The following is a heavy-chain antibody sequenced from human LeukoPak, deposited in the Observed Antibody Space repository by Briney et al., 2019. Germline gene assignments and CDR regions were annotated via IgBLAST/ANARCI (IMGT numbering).Heavy chain of an antibody. CDR1: GFVFSKYA. CDR3: ARDPYSHDSSGFSYFLQY. CDR2: VSYDGDFK. Sequence: GGSLRLSCVSSGFVFSKYAVHWVRQAPGKGLEWVAVVSYDGDFKLYGDSVKGRFTISRDNSQNMLFLQMNDLRPQDAATYFCARDPYSHDSSGFSYFLQYWGQGTVVTVSS. V-gene: IGHV3-30-3*01. J-gene: IGHJ4*02. D-gene: IGHD6-19*01.